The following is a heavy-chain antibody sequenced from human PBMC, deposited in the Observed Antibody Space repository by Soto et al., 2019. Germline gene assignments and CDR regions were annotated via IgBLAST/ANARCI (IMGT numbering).Heavy chain of an antibody. J-gene: IGHJ4*02. CDR2: IYWDDDK. CDR1: GFSLSSSGVS. D-gene: IGHD1-26*01. Sequence: QITLKESGPTLVKPTQTLTLTCTFSGFSLSSSGVSVGWIRQPPGKALEWLALIYWDDDKRYSPSLKSRLAVTKDTSKNQVVLAMTNMVPVDTATYYCVHRLGGAFDYWGQGTLVTVSS. CDR3: VHRLGGAFDY. V-gene: IGHV2-5*02.